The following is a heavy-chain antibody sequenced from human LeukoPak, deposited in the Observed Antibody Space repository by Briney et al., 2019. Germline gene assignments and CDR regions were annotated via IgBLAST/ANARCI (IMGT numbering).Heavy chain of an antibody. D-gene: IGHD5-18*01. J-gene: IGHJ4*02. Sequence: ASVKVSCKASGYTFTSYYMHWVRQAPGQGFEWMGIINPSGGSTSYAQKFQGRVTMTRDTSTSTVYMELSRLRSEDTAVYYCARDGQDTAMDYWGQGTLVTVSS. V-gene: IGHV1-46*01. CDR2: INPSGGST. CDR3: ARDGQDTAMDY. CDR1: GYTFTSYY.